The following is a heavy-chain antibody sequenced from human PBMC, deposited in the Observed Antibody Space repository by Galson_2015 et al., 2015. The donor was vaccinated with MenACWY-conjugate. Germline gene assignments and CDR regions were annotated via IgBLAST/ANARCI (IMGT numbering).Heavy chain of an antibody. CDR1: GFSVTSHF. CDR2: LYDDGTS. D-gene: IGHD2-21*01. Sequence: SLRHSCAASGFSVTSHFMGWVRQAPGKGLEWVALLYDDGTSRYADSVKGRFTISRDTLRNSLSLQMHGLRAEDTAMYFCAKIVRHPVGPYFDSWGQGTLVLVSS. J-gene: IGHJ4*02. CDR3: AKIVRHPVGPYFDS. V-gene: IGHV3-53*01.